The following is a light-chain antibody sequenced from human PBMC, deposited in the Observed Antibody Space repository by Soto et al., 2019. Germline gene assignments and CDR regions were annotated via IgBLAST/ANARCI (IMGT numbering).Light chain of an antibody. V-gene: IGLV2-14*01. Sequence: QSVLTQPASVSGSPGQSITISCTGTSSDVGGYNYVSWYQQHPGKAPKLMIYDVSNRPSGVSNRFSGSKSGNTASLTIFGLQAEDEADYYCSSYTSSSTLDSYVFGTGTKSPS. CDR2: DVS. CDR3: SSYTSSSTLDSYV. J-gene: IGLJ1*01. CDR1: SSDVGGYNY.